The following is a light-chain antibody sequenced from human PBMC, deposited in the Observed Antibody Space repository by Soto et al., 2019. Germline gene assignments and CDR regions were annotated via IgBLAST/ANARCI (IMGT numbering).Light chain of an antibody. V-gene: IGLV2-11*01. CDR1: SSDVGGYNY. CDR2: DVT. CDR3: YSYAGNYVWV. Sequence: QSALTQPRSVSGYPGQSVTISCTGTSSDVGGYNYVSWYQQHPGKAPKLMIYDVTKRPSGVPDRFSGSKSGNTASLTISGLQAEDEADYYCYSYAGNYVWVFGGGTKLTVL. J-gene: IGLJ3*02.